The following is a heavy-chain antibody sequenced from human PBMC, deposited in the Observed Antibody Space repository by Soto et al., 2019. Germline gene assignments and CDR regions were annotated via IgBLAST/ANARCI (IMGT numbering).Heavy chain of an antibody. CDR3: ARHKYSSSWFIDS. CDR1: GDSITSYN. D-gene: IGHD6-13*01. J-gene: IGHJ4*02. V-gene: IGHV4-59*01. CDR2: IYYTGYRGSA. Sequence: PSETLSLTCIVTGDSITSYNWSWLRQPPGKGLEWIGFIYYTGYRGSASYNPSLKGRGTISMDTSKNQFSLKVNSLTAADTAMYYCARHKYSSSWFIDSWGQGTQVTVSS.